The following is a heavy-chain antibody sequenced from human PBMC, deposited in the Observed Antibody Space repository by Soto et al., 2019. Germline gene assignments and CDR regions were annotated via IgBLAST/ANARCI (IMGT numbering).Heavy chain of an antibody. CDR2: INSDGSST. CDR1: GFTFSNFW. V-gene: IGHV3-74*03. Sequence: PGGSLRLSCAASGFTFSNFWMHWVRQAPGKGLVWVSRINSDGSSTTYADSVKGRFTISRDSARNTLYLQMNSLRVEDTAVYYCTRAAWDCSSASCLINHWGQGTLVTVSS. CDR3: TRAAWDCSSASCLINH. J-gene: IGHJ4*02. D-gene: IGHD2-2*01.